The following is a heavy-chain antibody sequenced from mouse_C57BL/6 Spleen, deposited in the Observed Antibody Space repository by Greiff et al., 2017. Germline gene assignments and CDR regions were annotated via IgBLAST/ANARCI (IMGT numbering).Heavy chain of an antibody. V-gene: IGHV1-80*01. J-gene: IGHJ3*01. Sequence: VKLVESGAELVKPGASVKISCKASGYAFSSYWMNWVKQRPGKGLEWIGQIYPGDGDTNYNGKFKGKATLTADKSSSTAYMQLSSLTSEDSAVYFCARERDPAWFAYWGQGTLVTVSA. D-gene: IGHD3-3*01. CDR1: GYAFSSYW. CDR3: ARERDPAWFAY. CDR2: IYPGDGDT.